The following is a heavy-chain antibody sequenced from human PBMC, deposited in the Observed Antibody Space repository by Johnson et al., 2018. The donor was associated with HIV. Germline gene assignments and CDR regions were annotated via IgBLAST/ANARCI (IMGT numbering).Heavy chain of an antibody. CDR1: QFNFAIYG. Sequence: QMPLVESGGGVVQPGRSLTLSCAASQFNFAIYGMHWVRQAPGKGLEWVASISNDGTKKYYADSVKGLFTISRDNSKNTLYLQMNSLRAEDTAVYYCARDNGAVAGPEGAFDIWGQGTMVTVSS. J-gene: IGHJ3*02. D-gene: IGHD6-19*01. CDR3: ARDNGAVAGPEGAFDI. V-gene: IGHV3-30*03. CDR2: ISNDGTKK.